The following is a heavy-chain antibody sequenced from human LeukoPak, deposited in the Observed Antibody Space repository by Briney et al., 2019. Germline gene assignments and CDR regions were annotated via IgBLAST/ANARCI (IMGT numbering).Heavy chain of an antibody. CDR3: ARARGYSYGRFDY. Sequence: SETLSLTCAVYGGSFSGYYWSWIRQPPGKGLEWIGEINHSGSTNYNPSLKSRVTIPVDTSKNQFSLKLSSVTAADTAVYYCARARGYSYGRFDYWGQGTLVTVSS. CDR2: INHSGST. CDR1: GGSFSGYY. V-gene: IGHV4-34*01. J-gene: IGHJ4*02. D-gene: IGHD5-18*01.